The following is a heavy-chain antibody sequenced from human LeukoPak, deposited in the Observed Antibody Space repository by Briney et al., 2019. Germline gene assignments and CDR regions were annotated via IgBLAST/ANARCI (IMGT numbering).Heavy chain of an antibody. CDR1: GGSISNYY. J-gene: IGHJ6*03. CDR2: IYYSGRT. D-gene: IGHD3-22*01. Sequence: SETLSLTCSVSGGSISNYYWSWIRQPPGKGLEWIGYIYYSGRTNYNSSLKSRVTLSVHTSKNQFSLKLTSVTAADTAVYYCARALAHYYDNSGLGYYSYMDVWGKGTTVTVSS. CDR3: ARALAHYYDNSGLGYYSYMDV. V-gene: IGHV4-59*12.